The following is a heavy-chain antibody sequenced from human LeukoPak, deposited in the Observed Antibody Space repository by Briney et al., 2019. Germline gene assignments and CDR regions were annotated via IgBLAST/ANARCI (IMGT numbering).Heavy chain of an antibody. V-gene: IGHV7-4-1*02. CDR2: INTNTGNP. J-gene: IGHJ4*02. Sequence: ASVKVSCKASGYTFTSYTMNWVRQAPGQGLEWMGWINTNTGNPTYAQGFTGRFVFSLDTSVSTAYLQISSLKAEDTAVYYCATTGYSSSWYEGLGYWGQGTLVTVSS. D-gene: IGHD6-13*01. CDR1: GYTFTSYT. CDR3: ATTGYSSSWYEGLGY.